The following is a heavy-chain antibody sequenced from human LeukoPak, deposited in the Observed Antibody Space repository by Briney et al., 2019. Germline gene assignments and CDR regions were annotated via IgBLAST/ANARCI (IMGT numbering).Heavy chain of an antibody. CDR2: ISSSGSTI. CDR3: AELGITMIGGV. Sequence: GGSLRLSCAASGFTFTTYWMSWVRQLPGKGLEWVSYISSSGSTIYYADSVKGRFTISRDNAKNSLYLQMNSLRAEDTAVYYCAELGITMIGGVWGKGTTVTISS. V-gene: IGHV3-48*04. CDR1: GFTFTTYW. D-gene: IGHD3-10*02. J-gene: IGHJ6*04.